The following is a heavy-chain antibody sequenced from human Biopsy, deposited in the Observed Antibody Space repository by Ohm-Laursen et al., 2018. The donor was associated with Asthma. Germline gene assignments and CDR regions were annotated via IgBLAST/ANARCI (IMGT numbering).Heavy chain of an antibody. D-gene: IGHD5-12*01. CDR2: IKEDGSEK. CDR1: GFTFSTFW. CDR3: AKRRGYSGHDNDY. J-gene: IGHJ4*02. Sequence: SLRLSCAASGFTFSTFWMTWVRQAPGKGLEWVANIKEDGSEKNYVDSVKGRFTISRGNGKNSLYLQMNSLRTEDTAVYYCAKRRGYSGHDNDYWGQGTLVIVSS. V-gene: IGHV3-7*02.